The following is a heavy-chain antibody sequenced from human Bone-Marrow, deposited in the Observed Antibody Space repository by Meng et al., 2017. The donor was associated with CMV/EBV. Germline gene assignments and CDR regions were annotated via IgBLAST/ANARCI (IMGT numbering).Heavy chain of an antibody. Sequence: ASVKVSCKASGYTFTGYYMHSVRQAPGQGLEWMGWINPNSGGTNYAQKFQGRVTMTRDTSISTAYMELSRLRSDDTAVYYCARPLYGDYGTRRGLHYIYFDYWGQGTLVTVSS. CDR2: INPNSGGT. CDR3: ARPLYGDYGTRRGLHYIYFDY. J-gene: IGHJ4*02. D-gene: IGHD4-17*01. V-gene: IGHV1-2*02. CDR1: GYTFTGYY.